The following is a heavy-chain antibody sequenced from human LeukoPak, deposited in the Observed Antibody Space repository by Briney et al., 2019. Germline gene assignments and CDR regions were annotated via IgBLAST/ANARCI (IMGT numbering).Heavy chain of an antibody. Sequence: PGGSLRLSCAASTFTFNNYAMHWVRQAPGKGLEWVAVISYDGSNKYYADSVKGRFTISRDNSKNTLYLQMNSLRAEDTAVYYCARDSGFSGTQRGEYWGQGTLVTVSS. CDR1: TFTFNNYA. CDR3: ARDSGFSGTQRGEY. J-gene: IGHJ4*02. CDR2: ISYDGSNK. D-gene: IGHD2/OR15-2a*01. V-gene: IGHV3-30*04.